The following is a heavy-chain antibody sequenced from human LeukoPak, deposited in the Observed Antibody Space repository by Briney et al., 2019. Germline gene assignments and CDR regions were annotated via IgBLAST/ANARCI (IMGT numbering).Heavy chain of an antibody. CDR1: GGSISSGGYY. CDR3: ARVVPAANWFDP. D-gene: IGHD2-2*01. V-gene: IGHV4-31*03. J-gene: IGHJ5*02. Sequence: SETLSLTCTVSGGSISSGGYYWSWIRQHPGKGLEWIGYIYYSGGTYYNPSLKSRVTISVDTSKNQFSLKLSSVTAADTAVYYCARVVPAANWFDPWGQGTLVTVSS. CDR2: IYYSGGT.